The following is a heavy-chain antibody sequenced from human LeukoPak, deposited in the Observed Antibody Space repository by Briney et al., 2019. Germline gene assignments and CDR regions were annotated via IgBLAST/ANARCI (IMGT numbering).Heavy chain of an antibody. D-gene: IGHD1-14*01. V-gene: IGHV3-30*02. CDR1: GFTFSSYG. CDR3: ARDRGNQRGYYFYYMDV. CDR2: IRYDGSNK. J-gene: IGHJ6*03. Sequence: GGSLRLSCAASGFTFSSYGMHWVRQAPGKGLEWVAFIRYDGSNKYYADSVKGRFTISRDNSKNTLYLQMNSLRAEDTAVYYCARDRGNQRGYYFYYMDVWGKGTTVTVSS.